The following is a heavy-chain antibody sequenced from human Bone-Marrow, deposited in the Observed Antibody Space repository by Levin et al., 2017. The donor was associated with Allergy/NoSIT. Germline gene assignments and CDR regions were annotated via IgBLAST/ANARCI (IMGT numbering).Heavy chain of an antibody. Sequence: SETLSLTCTVSGASISGGGYHWSWIRQHAGKGLEWIGYIYYSGSTYYNPSLKRRVMISVDTSKNQFSLKVSSTTAADTAVYYCAREDGSTFDSWGQGTLVTVSS. D-gene: IGHD2-2*03. CDR1: GASISGGGYH. CDR3: AREDGSTFDS. J-gene: IGHJ4*02. CDR2: IYYSGST. V-gene: IGHV4-31*03.